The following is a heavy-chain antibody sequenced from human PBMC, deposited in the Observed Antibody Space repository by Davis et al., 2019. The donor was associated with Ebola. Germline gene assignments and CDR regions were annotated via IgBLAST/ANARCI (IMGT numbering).Heavy chain of an antibody. Sequence: SETLSLTCTVSGGSISSGTYYWGWIRQPPGKGLEWIGSIYHSGSTYYNPSLKSRVTISVDTSKNQFSLKLSSVTAADTAVYYCASAYCGGDCYFFDYYYGMDVWGQGTTVTVSS. J-gene: IGHJ6*02. V-gene: IGHV4-39*07. D-gene: IGHD2-21*01. CDR2: IYHSGST. CDR3: ASAYCGGDCYFFDYYYGMDV. CDR1: GGSISSGTYY.